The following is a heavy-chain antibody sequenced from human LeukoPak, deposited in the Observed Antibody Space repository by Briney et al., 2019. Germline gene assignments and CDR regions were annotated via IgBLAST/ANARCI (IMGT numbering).Heavy chain of an antibody. Sequence: GGSLRLSCAASGFTFSSYWMHWVRQAPGKGLVWVSRINSDGSSTSYADSVKGRFTISRDNAKNTLYLQMNSLRAEDTAVYYCAREAPYDFWSGYSYYMDVWGKGTTVTVSS. CDR2: INSDGSST. V-gene: IGHV3-74*01. J-gene: IGHJ6*03. CDR3: AREAPYDFWSGYSYYMDV. CDR1: GFTFSSYW. D-gene: IGHD3-3*01.